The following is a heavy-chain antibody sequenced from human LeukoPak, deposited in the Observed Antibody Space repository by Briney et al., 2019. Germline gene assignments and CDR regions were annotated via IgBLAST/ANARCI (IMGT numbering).Heavy chain of an antibody. CDR1: GFTFSSYS. D-gene: IGHD6-6*01. CDR3: ARGSIAARPSDFDY. Sequence: GGSLRLSCTASGFTFSSYSMNWVRQAPGKGLEWVSYISSSSSTIYYADSVKGRFTISRDNAKNSLYLQMNSLRAEDTAVYYCARGSIAARPSDFDYWGQGTLVTVSS. CDR2: ISSSSSTI. J-gene: IGHJ4*02. V-gene: IGHV3-48*01.